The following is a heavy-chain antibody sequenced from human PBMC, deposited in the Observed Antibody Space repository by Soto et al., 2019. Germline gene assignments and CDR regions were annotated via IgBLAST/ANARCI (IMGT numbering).Heavy chain of an antibody. CDR1: GYTFTGYY. D-gene: IGHD2-2*01. Sequence: ASVKVSCKASGYTFTGYYMHWVRQAPGQGLEWMGWINPNSGGTNYAQKFQGWVTMTRDTSISTAYMELSRLRSDDTAVYYCARTTIVLVPAALDDAFEISGQGTMVIGSS. CDR3: ARTTIVLVPAALDDAFEI. CDR2: INPNSGGT. V-gene: IGHV1-2*04. J-gene: IGHJ3*02.